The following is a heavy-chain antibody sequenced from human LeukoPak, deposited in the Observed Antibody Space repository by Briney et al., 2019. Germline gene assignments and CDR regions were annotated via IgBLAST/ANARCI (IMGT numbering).Heavy chain of an antibody. Sequence: SETLSLTCTVSGGSLSSGDYYWSWIRQPPGKGLEWIGYIYYSGSTYYNPSLKSRVPISVGTSKNQFSLKLSSVTAADTAVYYCARDLAFGYSGYFDLWGRGTLVTVSS. D-gene: IGHD2-21*01. CDR2: IYYSGST. V-gene: IGHV4-30-4*01. J-gene: IGHJ2*01. CDR3: ARDLAFGYSGYFDL. CDR1: GGSLSSGDYY.